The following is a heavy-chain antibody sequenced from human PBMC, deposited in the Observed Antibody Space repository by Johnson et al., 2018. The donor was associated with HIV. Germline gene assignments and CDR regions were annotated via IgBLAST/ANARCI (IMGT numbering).Heavy chain of an antibody. V-gene: IGHV3-15*01. J-gene: IGHJ3*02. D-gene: IGHD3-16*01. CDR2: IKSKTDGGTT. CDR1: GFIFSNAW. Sequence: VQLVESGGGLVKPGGSLRLSCAASGFIFSNAWMHWVRQAPGKGLEWVGRIKSKTDGGTTDYATPVKGRFTISRDDSKNTLYLQINSLRADDTAVYYCARGGSDAFDIWGQGTMVTVSS. CDR3: ARGGSDAFDI.